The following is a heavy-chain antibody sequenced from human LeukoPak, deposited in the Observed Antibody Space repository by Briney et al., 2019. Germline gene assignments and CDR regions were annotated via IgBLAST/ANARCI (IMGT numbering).Heavy chain of an antibody. J-gene: IGHJ4*02. D-gene: IGHD3-22*01. CDR3: ARHIYYYDSSGPVDY. V-gene: IGHV4-59*08. CDR2: IYYSGST. Sequence: PSETLSLTCTVSGGSISSYYWSWIRQPPGKGLEWIGYIYYSGSTNYNPSLKSRVTISVDASKNQFSLKLSSVTAADTAVYYCARHIYYYDSSGPVDYWGQGTLVTVSS. CDR1: GGSISSYY.